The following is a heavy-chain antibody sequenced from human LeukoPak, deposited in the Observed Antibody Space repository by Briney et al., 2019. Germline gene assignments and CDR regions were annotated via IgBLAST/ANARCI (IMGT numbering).Heavy chain of an antibody. CDR1: GFTFGDYA. V-gene: IGHV3-49*04. CDR3: TRVRADFWSGTYYYYYGMDV. D-gene: IGHD3-3*01. Sequence: GGSLRLSCTASGFTFGDYAMSWVRQAPGKGREWVGLIRSKAYGETTEYTASVKGRFTILRDDSKSIAFLQMDSLKTEDTALYSCTRVRADFWSGTYYYYYGMDVWGQGTTVTVSS. J-gene: IGHJ6*02. CDR2: IRSKAYGETT.